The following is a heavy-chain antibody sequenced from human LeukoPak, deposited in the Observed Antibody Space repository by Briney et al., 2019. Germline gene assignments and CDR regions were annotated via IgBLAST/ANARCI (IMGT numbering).Heavy chain of an antibody. V-gene: IGHV1-3*01. CDR3: ARDSSGWYGKYYYYYYGMDV. Sequence: ASVKVSRKASGYTFTSYAMHWVRRAPGQRLEWMGWINAGNGNTKYSQKFQGRVTITRDTSASTAYMELSSLRSEDTAVYYCARDSSGWYGKYYYYYYGMDVWGQGTTVTVSS. CDR1: GYTFTSYA. D-gene: IGHD6-19*01. CDR2: INAGNGNT. J-gene: IGHJ6*02.